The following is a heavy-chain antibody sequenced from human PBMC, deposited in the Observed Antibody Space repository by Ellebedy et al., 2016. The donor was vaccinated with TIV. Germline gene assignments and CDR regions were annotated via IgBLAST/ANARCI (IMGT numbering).Heavy chain of an antibody. V-gene: IGHV3-48*04. CDR3: ASYYYDSSGYYPNYYYYGMDV. J-gene: IGHJ6*02. Sequence: GGSLRLXCAASGFTFSSYSMNWVRQAPGKGLEWVSYISSSSSTIYYADSVKGRFTISRDNAKNSLYLQMNSLRAEDTAVYYCASYYYDSSGYYPNYYYYGMDVWGQGTTVTVSS. CDR1: GFTFSSYS. D-gene: IGHD3-22*01. CDR2: ISSSSSTI.